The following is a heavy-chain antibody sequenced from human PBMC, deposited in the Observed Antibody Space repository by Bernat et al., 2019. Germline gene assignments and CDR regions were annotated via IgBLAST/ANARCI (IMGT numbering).Heavy chain of an antibody. Sequence: EVQLLESGGGLVQPGGSLRLSCAASGFTFSSYAVSWVRQAPGKGLEWVSAISGSGGSTYYADSVKGRFTISRDNSKNTLYLQMNSLRAEDTAVYYCAYDRRDYSYYYDYMDVWGKGTMVTVSS. V-gene: IGHV3-23*01. J-gene: IGHJ6*03. CDR2: ISGSGGST. D-gene: IGHD4-17*01. CDR1: GFTFSSYA. CDR3: AYDRRDYSYYYDYMDV.